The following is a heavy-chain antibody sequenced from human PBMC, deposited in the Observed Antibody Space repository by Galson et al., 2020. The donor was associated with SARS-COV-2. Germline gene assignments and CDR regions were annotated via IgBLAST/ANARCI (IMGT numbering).Heavy chain of an antibody. D-gene: IGHD6-13*01. CDR2: ISYDGSKK. CDR1: GFTFSSYG. Sequence: SCAASGFTFSSYGMHWVRQAPGKGLEWVAVISYDGSKKYYADSVQGRFTISRDNSKNTLFVQMNSLRPEDTAVYYCAKDTEIAAPGTFDYWGQGTLVTVSS. J-gene: IGHJ4*02. CDR3: AKDTEIAAPGTFDY. V-gene: IGHV3-30*18.